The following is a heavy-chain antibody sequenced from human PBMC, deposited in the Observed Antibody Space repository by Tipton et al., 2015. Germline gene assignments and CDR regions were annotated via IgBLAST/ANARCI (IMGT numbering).Heavy chain of an antibody. CDR2: IQYSGST. D-gene: IGHD2-2*01. CDR1: SDSISKYY. Sequence: TLSLTCSVSSDSISKYYWSWIRQPPGKELEWIGYIQYSGSTYYNPSLKSRVTISVDTSKSQFSLRLSSVTAADTAVYYCAAHCISTSCYYWFDPWGQGTPVTVST. V-gene: IGHV4-59*08. J-gene: IGHJ5*02. CDR3: AAHCISTSCYYWFDP.